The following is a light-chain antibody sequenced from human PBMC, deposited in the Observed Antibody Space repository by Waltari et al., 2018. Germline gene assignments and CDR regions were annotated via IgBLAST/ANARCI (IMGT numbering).Light chain of an antibody. Sequence: EIVMTQSPATLSVSPGERATLSCRASQSVSHNLAWYQQKPGQTPRLLIYGASIRATGIPARFSGSGSGTEFTLTISSLQSEDFAVYYCHQYNRWPRTFGQGTKVEIK. CDR2: GAS. J-gene: IGKJ1*01. CDR3: HQYNRWPRT. CDR1: QSVSHN. V-gene: IGKV3D-15*01.